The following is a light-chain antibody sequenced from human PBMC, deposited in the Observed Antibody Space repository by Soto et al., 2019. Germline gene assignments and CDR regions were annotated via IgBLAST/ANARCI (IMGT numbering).Light chain of an antibody. CDR2: DAS. V-gene: IGKV1-33*01. CDR3: QQYDHLPPT. Sequence: DIQMTQSPSSLSASVGDRVTITCQASQDISNYVNWYQQKPGKAPKLLIYDASNLETGVPSRFSGSGSGTDFTFTISSLQPEDIATYYCQQYDHLPPTVGQGTKLDIK. J-gene: IGKJ2*01. CDR1: QDISNY.